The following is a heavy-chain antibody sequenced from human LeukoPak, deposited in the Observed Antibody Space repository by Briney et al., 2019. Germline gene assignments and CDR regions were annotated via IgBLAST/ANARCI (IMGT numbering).Heavy chain of an antibody. CDR2: IYTSGST. D-gene: IGHD3/OR15-3a*01. CDR1: GGSISSGSYY. V-gene: IGHV4-61*02. J-gene: IGHJ4*02. Sequence: SETLSLTCTVSGGSISSGSYYWSWNRQPAGKGLEWIGRIYTSGSTNYNPSLKSRVTISVDTSKNQFSLKLSSVTAADTAVYYCARGPWTGYYRLFDYWGQGTLVTVSS. CDR3: ARGPWTGYYRLFDY.